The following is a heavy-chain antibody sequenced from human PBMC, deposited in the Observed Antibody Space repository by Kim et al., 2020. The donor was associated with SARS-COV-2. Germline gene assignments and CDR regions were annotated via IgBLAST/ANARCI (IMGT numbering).Heavy chain of an antibody. CDR2: ISGSGGST. CDR3: AKGPIVVVVAAFGY. CDR1: GFTFSSYA. D-gene: IGHD2-15*01. J-gene: IGHJ4*02. Sequence: GGSLRLSCAASGFTFSSYAMSWVRQAPGKGLEWVSAISGSGGSTYYADSVKGRSTISRDNSKNTLYLQMNSLRAEDTAVYYCAKGPIVVVVAAFGYWGQGTLVTVSS. V-gene: IGHV3-23*01.